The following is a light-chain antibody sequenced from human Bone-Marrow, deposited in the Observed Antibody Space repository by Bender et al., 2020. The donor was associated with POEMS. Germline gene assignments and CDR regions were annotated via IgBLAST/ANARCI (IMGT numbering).Light chain of an antibody. Sequence: SYDLTQPPSVSVAPGQTGRITCGGNNIETTSVHWYQQRPGQAPVLVVYDDSDRPSGIPERFSGSNSGDTATLAISRVEAGDEAVYFCQVWDVTKNHVVFGGGTKLTVL. CDR1: NIETTS. J-gene: IGLJ2*01. CDR2: DDS. V-gene: IGLV3-21*02. CDR3: QVWDVTKNHVV.